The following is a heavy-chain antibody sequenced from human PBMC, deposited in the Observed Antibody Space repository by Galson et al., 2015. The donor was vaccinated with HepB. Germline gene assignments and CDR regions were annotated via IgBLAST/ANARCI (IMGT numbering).Heavy chain of an antibody. D-gene: IGHD4-17*01. CDR2: IIGSGGST. J-gene: IGHJ5*02. Sequence: RLSCAVSGFTFRNYVMTWVRQAPGKGLEWVSSIIGSGGSTFYADSVKGRFTISRDNSKNTLFLQMNGLRVEDTAVYYCAKMGSYGDYDFDPWGQGTLVTVSS. V-gene: IGHV3-23*01. CDR1: GFTFRNYV. CDR3: AKMGSYGDYDFDP.